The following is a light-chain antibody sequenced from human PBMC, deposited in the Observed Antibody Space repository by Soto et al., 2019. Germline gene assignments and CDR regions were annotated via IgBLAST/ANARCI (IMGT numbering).Light chain of an antibody. CDR1: QNIDRW. Sequence: DIQMTQSPSTLSASVGDRVTITCRASQNIDRWLAWYQQKPGKAPNLLIYGASSFESGVPSRFSGSDSGTEFTLTISSRRPDDFEPTSAKNYNSYPWTFGKGTKVEIK. J-gene: IGKJ1*01. CDR2: GAS. V-gene: IGKV1-5*03. CDR3: KNYNSYPWT.